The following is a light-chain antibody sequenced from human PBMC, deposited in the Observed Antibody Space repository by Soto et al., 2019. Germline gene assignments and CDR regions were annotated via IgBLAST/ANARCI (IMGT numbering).Light chain of an antibody. CDR1: QSISDN. CDR3: QQYKSWPPLT. Sequence: DIVMTQSPAILSVSLGERATLSCLASQSISDNLAWYQQRSGQAPRLLIYGASTRATGVPARFSGSGSGTEFTLAISSLQSDDFAIYYWQQYKSWPPLTFGGWTKVE. CDR2: GAS. V-gene: IGKV3-15*01. J-gene: IGKJ4*01.